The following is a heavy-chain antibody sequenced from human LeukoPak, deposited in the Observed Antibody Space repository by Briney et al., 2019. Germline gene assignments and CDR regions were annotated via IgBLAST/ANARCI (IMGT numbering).Heavy chain of an antibody. D-gene: IGHD4-23*01. V-gene: IGHV1-8*03. CDR2: MNPNSGNT. CDR3: ARGLGDYGGDSGPRSFYYYMDV. CDR1: GYTFTNYD. J-gene: IGHJ6*03. Sequence: GASVRVSCKASGYTFTNYDINWVRQATGQGPEWMGWMNPNSGNTVYAQKFQGRVTITRNTSISTSYMELSSLRSEDTAVYYCARGLGDYGGDSGPRSFYYYMDVWGKGTTVTVSS.